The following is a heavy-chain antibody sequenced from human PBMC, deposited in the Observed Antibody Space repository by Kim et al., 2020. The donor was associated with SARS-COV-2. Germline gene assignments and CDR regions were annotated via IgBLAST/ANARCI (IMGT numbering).Heavy chain of an antibody. D-gene: IGHD2-15*01. CDR3: ARGLRVVAAIVWFDL. V-gene: IGHV4-34*01. Sequence: PSLKSRVTISVDTSKNQFSLKLSSVTAADTAVYYCARGLRVVAAIVWFDLWGQGTLVTVSS. J-gene: IGHJ5*02.